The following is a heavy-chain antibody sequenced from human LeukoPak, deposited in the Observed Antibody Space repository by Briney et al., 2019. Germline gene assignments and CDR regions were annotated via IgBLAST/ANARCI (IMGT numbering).Heavy chain of an antibody. J-gene: IGHJ5*02. D-gene: IGHD2-2*01. CDR2: ISGSGGST. V-gene: IGHV3-23*01. CDR1: GFTFSSYA. CDR3: VRSSSTSCRNNWFDP. Sequence: GGSLRLSCAASGFTFSSYAMSWVRQAPGKGLEWVSAISGSGGSTYYADSVKGRFTTSRDNSRNTLYLQTNSLRAEDTAVYYCVRSSSTSCRNNWFDPWGQGTLVTVSS.